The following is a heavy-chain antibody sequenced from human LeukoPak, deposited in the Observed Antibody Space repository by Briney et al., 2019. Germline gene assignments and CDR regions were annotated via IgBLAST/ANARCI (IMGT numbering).Heavy chain of an antibody. J-gene: IGHJ3*02. CDR2: MNPNSGNT. Sequence: ASVKVSCKASGYTFTSYDTNWVRQATGQGLEWMGWMNPNSGNTGYAQKFQGRVTMTRNTSISTAYMELSSLRSEDTAVYYCARTSKGSGSYSDAFDIWGQGTMVTVSS. V-gene: IGHV1-8*01. D-gene: IGHD3-10*01. CDR3: ARTSKGSGSYSDAFDI. CDR1: GYTFTSYD.